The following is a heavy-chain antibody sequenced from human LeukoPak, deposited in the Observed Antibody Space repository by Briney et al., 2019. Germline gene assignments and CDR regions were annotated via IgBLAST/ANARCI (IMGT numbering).Heavy chain of an antibody. Sequence: GGSLRLSCAVSGFTFSNYWMHWVIQAPGKGLVWVSRINSDGSSTNYADSVKGRFTISRDNTKNTLYLQMNSLSAEDTAVYFCTRVGRPIYDYWGQGTLVTVSS. D-gene: IGHD3-10*01. CDR3: TRVGRPIYDY. CDR2: INSDGSST. V-gene: IGHV3-74*01. CDR1: GFTFSNYW. J-gene: IGHJ4*02.